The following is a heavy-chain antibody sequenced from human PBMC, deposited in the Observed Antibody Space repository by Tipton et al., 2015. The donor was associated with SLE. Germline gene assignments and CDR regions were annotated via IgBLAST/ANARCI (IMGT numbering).Heavy chain of an antibody. CDR1: GGSISSGSYY. V-gene: IGHV4-61*09. CDR2: IYTSGST. CDR3: ARGEVGTIAAAPIDYFDY. D-gene: IGHD6-25*01. Sequence: TLSLTCTVSGGSISSGSYYWSWIRQPAGKGLEWIGYIYTSGSTNYNPSLKSRVTISVDTSKNQFSLKLSSVTAADTAVYYCARGEVGTIAAAPIDYFDYWGQGTLVTVSS. J-gene: IGHJ4*02.